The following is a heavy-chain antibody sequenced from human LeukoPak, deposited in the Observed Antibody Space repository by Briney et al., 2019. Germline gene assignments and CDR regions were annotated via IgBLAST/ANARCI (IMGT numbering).Heavy chain of an antibody. CDR1: RFTFSTYA. J-gene: IGHJ4*02. Sequence: GGSLRLSCAASRFTFSTYAMGWVRQVPGKGPEWVSTISGSGDSTFYADSVKGRFTISRDNSKNTLYLQMNSLRAEDTAVYYCAKEGGGSSGPWTYYFDYWGQGTLVTVSS. CDR2: ISGSGDST. CDR3: AKEGGGSSGPWTYYFDY. D-gene: IGHD3-10*01. V-gene: IGHV3-23*01.